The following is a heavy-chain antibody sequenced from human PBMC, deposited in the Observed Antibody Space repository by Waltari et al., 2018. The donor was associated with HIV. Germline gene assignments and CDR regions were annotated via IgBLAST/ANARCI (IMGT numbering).Heavy chain of an antibody. CDR1: GYTFTSYA. D-gene: IGHD3-16*02. V-gene: IGHV1-3*01. Sequence: QVQLVQSGAEVKKPGASVKVSCKASGYTFTSYAMHWVRQAPGQRLEWMGWINAGNVNTKYSQKFQGRVTITRDTSASTAYMELSSLRSEDTAVYYCARDYKGYDYIWGSYRDAFDIWGQGTMVTVSS. CDR2: INAGNVNT. CDR3: ARDYKGYDYIWGSYRDAFDI. J-gene: IGHJ3*02.